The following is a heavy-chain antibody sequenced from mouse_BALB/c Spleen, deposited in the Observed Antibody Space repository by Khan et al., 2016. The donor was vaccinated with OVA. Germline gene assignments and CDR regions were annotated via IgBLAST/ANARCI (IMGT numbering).Heavy chain of an antibody. D-gene: IGHD1-1*01. Sequence: EVKLLESGPDLVKPSQSLSLTCTVTGYSITGGYSWHWIRQFPGNKLEWMGYIHYSGSTNYNPSLKSRISITRDTSKNTFFLQLNSVTTEDTATYYCARSGTTVVAYWYFDVWGAGTTVTVSS. CDR1: GYSITGGYS. CDR3: ARSGTTVVAYWYFDV. V-gene: IGHV3-1*02. CDR2: IHYSGST. J-gene: IGHJ1*01.